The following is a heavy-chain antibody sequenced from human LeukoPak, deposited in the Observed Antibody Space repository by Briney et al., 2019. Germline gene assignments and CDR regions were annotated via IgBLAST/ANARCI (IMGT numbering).Heavy chain of an antibody. J-gene: IGHJ4*02. CDR2: INHSGST. Sequence: ASETLSLTCAVYGGSFSGYYWSWIRQPPGKGLEWIGEINHSGSTNYNPSLKSRVTISVDTSKNQFSLKLSSVTAADTAVYYCATPPLYDSSGYYPYWGQGALVTVSS. CDR1: GGSFSGYY. D-gene: IGHD3-22*01. V-gene: IGHV4-34*01. CDR3: ATPPLYDSSGYYPY.